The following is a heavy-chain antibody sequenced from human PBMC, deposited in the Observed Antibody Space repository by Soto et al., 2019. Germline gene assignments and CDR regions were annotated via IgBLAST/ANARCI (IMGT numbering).Heavy chain of an antibody. CDR1: GYTFTGYA. J-gene: IGHJ4*02. V-gene: IGHV1-3*01. D-gene: IGHD6-19*01. CDR2: INAGNGNT. Sequence: ASVKVSCQASGYTFTGYAMHGVRQAPGQRLEWMGWINAGNGNTKYSQKFEGRVTMTRDTAASTAYMELSSLRSEDTAVYYCARDSSGWYPDYFDYWGQGTLVTVSS. CDR3: ARDSSGWYPDYFDY.